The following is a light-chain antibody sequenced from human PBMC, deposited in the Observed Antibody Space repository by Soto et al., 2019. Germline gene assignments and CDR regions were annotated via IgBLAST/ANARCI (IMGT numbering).Light chain of an antibody. CDR3: MQALQTPWT. CDR1: QSLLHSNGYNY. Sequence: DNVMPQSPLSLPVTPGEPASISCRSSQSLLHSNGYNYLDWYLQKPGQSPQLLIYLGSNRAAGVPDRYSGSGSGTDFTLKISRVEAEDVGVYYSMQALQTPWTFGQGTKVDIK. J-gene: IGKJ1*01. V-gene: IGKV2-28*01. CDR2: LGS.